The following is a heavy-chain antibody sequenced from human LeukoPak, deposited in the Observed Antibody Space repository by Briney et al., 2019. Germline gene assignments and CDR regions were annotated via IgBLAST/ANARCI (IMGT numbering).Heavy chain of an antibody. CDR1: GFTFSNYW. CDR3: VRQRRYCSGDSCYQRTFDY. CDR2: IKQDGSEK. Sequence: GGSLRLSCAASGFTFSNYWMSWVRQAPGKGLEWVVNIKQDGSEKSYVGSVTGRFTISRDNAKNSLYMQMNSLRAEDTAVYYCVRQRRYCSGDSCYQRTFDYWGQGTLVTVSS. D-gene: IGHD2-15*01. V-gene: IGHV3-7*01. J-gene: IGHJ4*02.